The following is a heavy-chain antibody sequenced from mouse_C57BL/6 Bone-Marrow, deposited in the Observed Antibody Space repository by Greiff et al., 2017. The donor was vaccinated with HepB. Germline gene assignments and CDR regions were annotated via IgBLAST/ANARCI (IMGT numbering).Heavy chain of an antibody. CDR1: GFTFSDYG. Sequence: EVKVVESGGGLVQPGWSLKLSCAASGFTFSDYGMAWVRQAPRKGPEWVAFISNLAYSIYYADTVTGRFTISRENAKNTLYLEMSSLRSEDTAMYYCARQNWGDYWGQGTLVTVSA. CDR3: ARQNWGDY. D-gene: IGHD4-1*01. J-gene: IGHJ3*01. CDR2: ISNLAYSI. V-gene: IGHV5-15*01.